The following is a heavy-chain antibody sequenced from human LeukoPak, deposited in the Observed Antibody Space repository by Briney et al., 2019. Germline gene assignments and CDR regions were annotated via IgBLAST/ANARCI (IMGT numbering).Heavy chain of an antibody. Sequence: PGGSLRLSCAASGFTFSSYGMHWVRQAPGKGLEWVAVISYDGSNKYYADSVKGRFTISRDNSKNTLYLQMNSLRAEDTAVYYCEKDLQGSSWTIYYYYYGMDVWGQGTTVTVSS. J-gene: IGHJ6*02. D-gene: IGHD6-13*01. CDR2: ISYDGSNK. CDR1: GFTFSSYG. V-gene: IGHV3-30*18. CDR3: EKDLQGSSWTIYYYYYGMDV.